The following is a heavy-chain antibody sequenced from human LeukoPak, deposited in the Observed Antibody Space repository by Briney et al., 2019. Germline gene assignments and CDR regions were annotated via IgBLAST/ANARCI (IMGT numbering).Heavy chain of an antibody. CDR2: ISGSGDNT. CDR3: AKGSLIRGGTLFDY. CDR1: GFTFSSHG. J-gene: IGHJ4*02. Sequence: GGSLRLSCAASGFTFSSHGMSWVRQAPGKGLEWVSTISGSGDNTYYADSVKGRFTISRDNSKNTLYLQMNSLRAEDTAVYYCAKGSLIRGGTLFDYWGQGTLVTVSS. D-gene: IGHD1-26*01. V-gene: IGHV3-23*01.